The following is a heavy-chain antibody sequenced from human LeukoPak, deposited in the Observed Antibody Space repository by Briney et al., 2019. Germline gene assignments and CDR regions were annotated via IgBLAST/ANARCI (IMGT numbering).Heavy chain of an antibody. CDR2: IRSKENTYAT. D-gene: IGHD3-22*01. CDR1: GFTFSDHY. Sequence: GGSLRLSCAASGFTFSDHYMEWVRQAPGKGLEWVGRIRSKENTYATSYAASVKGRFTISRDDSKKTAYLQMNSLKTEDTAVYYCTTTYYYDSSGYTLDYWGQGTLVTVSS. J-gene: IGHJ4*02. V-gene: IGHV3-73*01. CDR3: TTTYYYDSSGYTLDY.